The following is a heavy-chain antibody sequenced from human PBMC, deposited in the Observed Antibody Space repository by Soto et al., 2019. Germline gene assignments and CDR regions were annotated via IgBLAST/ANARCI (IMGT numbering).Heavy chain of an antibody. D-gene: IGHD3-16*01. CDR1: GYSFPTFW. J-gene: IGHJ6*02. Sequence: PGEALKISCKCSGYSFPTFWIAWVRQMPGKGLEWMGVIYPGDSDTRYSPSFQGQVTISADKSISTAYLQWSSLKSSDTAMYYCARSGRNAYYNMDVWGQGTTVTVSS. CDR2: IYPGDSDT. V-gene: IGHV5-51*01. CDR3: ARSGRNAYYNMDV.